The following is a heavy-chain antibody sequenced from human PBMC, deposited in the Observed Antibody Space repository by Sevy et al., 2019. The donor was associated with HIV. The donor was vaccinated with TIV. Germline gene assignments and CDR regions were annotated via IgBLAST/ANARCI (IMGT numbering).Heavy chain of an antibody. CDR3: APRRDDTVVMVYGGFDY. D-gene: IGHD2-8*01. CDR1: GFSLATSGVG. CDR2: IYWDDDK. J-gene: IGHJ4*02. V-gene: IGHV2-5*02. Sequence: SGPTLVKPTQTLTLTCTLSGFSLATSGVGVGWIRQPPGKALEWLALIYWDDDKRYSPSLKSRLTITKDSSKNQVVLTMANMDPVDTATYYCAPRRDDTVVMVYGGFDYWGQGALVTVSS.